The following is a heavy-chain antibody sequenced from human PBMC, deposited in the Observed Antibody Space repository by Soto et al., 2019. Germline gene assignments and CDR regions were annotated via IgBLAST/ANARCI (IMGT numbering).Heavy chain of an antibody. CDR3: AKDQRYCSGGSCYSQRSGFDY. D-gene: IGHD2-15*01. CDR2: ISGSGGST. J-gene: IGHJ4*02. Sequence: EVQLLESGGGLVQPGGSLRLSCAASGLTFSSYAMSWSRQAPGNGLEWVSAISGSGGSTYYADSVKGRFTISRDNSKTTLYLQMNSLRAEDTAVYYCAKDQRYCSGGSCYSQRSGFDYWGQGTLVTVSS. V-gene: IGHV3-23*01. CDR1: GLTFSSYA.